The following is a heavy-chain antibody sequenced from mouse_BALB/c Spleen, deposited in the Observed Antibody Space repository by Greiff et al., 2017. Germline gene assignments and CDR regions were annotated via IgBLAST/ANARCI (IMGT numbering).Heavy chain of an antibody. CDR2: IYPGNSDT. Sequence: VQLQQSGAELAKPGASVKMSCKASGYTFTSYWMHWVKQRPGQGLEWIGAIYPGNSDTSYNQKFKGKAKLTAVTSTSTAYMELSSLTNEDSAVYYCTRETGFDYWGQGTTLTVSS. CDR3: TRETGFDY. J-gene: IGHJ2*01. CDR1: GYTFTSYW. V-gene: IGHV1-5*01. D-gene: IGHD4-1*01.